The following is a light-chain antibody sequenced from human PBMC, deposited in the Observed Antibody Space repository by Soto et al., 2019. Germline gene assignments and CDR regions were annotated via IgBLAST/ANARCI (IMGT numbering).Light chain of an antibody. CDR2: DAS. Sequence: EIVLTQSPATLSLSPGERATLSCRASQSISSYLAWYQQKPGQAPRLLIYDASNRATGIPARFSDSGSGTDFTLTISSREPDDFAVYYCQQRSNWPLITFGQGTRLEIK. J-gene: IGKJ5*01. CDR1: QSISSY. CDR3: QQRSNWPLIT. V-gene: IGKV3-11*01.